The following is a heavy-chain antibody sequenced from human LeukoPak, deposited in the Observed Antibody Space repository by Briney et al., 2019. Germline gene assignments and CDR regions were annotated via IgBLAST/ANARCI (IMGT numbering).Heavy chain of an antibody. V-gene: IGHV4-34*01. D-gene: IGHD3-22*01. CDR1: GGSFSGYY. CDR3: ARRVYYYDRSSPRYFDY. Sequence: SETLSLTCAVYGGSFSGYYWNWIRQPPGKGLEWIGEINHSGSTNYNPSLKSRVTISVDTSKNQFSLKLSSVTAADTAVYYCARRVYYYDRSSPRYFDYWGQGTLVTVSS. CDR2: INHSGST. J-gene: IGHJ4*02.